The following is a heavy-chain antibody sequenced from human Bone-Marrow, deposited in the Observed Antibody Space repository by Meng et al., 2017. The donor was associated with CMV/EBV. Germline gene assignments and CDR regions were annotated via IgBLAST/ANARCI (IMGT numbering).Heavy chain of an antibody. Sequence: GGSLRLSCAASGFTFSSYAMHWVRQAPGKGLEWVAVISYGGSNKYYADSVKGRFTIARDNSKNTLYLQMNSLRAEDTAVYYCARGTGLLWSTYGMDVWGQGTTVTVSS. D-gene: IGHD3-10*01. J-gene: IGHJ6*02. CDR1: GFTFSSYA. CDR2: ISYGGSNK. CDR3: ARGTGLLWSTYGMDV. V-gene: IGHV3-30-3*01.